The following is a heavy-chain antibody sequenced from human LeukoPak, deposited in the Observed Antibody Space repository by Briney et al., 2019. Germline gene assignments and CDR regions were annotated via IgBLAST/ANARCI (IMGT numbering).Heavy chain of an antibody. Sequence: GGSLRLSCAASGFTFRSYWMSWVRQAPGKGLEWVANIKQDGSEKYYVDSVKGRFTISRDNAKNSLYLQMNSLRAEDTAVYHCARDYDFWSGYAGLGTFDYWGQGTLVTVSS. V-gene: IGHV3-7*01. J-gene: IGHJ4*02. CDR2: IKQDGSEK. CDR1: GFTFRSYW. D-gene: IGHD3-3*01. CDR3: ARDYDFWSGYAGLGTFDY.